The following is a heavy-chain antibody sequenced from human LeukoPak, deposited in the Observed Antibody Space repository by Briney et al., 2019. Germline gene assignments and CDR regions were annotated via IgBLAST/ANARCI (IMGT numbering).Heavy chain of an antibody. Sequence: GGSLRLSCAASGFTFSSYAMSWVRQAPGKGLEWVSGISGSGGSTYYADSVKGRFTISRDNSKNTLYLQMNSLRAEDSAVYYCAKFPSYQYYYYYMNVWGKGTPVTVSS. CDR3: AKFPSYQYYYYYMNV. CDR2: ISGSGGST. J-gene: IGHJ6*03. V-gene: IGHV3-23*01. CDR1: GFTFSSYA.